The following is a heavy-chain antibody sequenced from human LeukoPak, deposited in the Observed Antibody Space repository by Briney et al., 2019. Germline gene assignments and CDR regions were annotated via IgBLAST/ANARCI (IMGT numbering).Heavy chain of an antibody. V-gene: IGHV3-7*01. CDR1: GFTFSRYW. J-gene: IGHJ4*02. CDR3: ARDLRYYYDSSGSFDY. CDR2: IKQDGSEK. D-gene: IGHD3-22*01. Sequence: TGGSLRLSCTGSGFTFSRYWMSWVRQAPGKGLEWVANIKQDGSEKYYVDSVKGRFTISRDNAKNSLYLQMNSLRAEDTAVYYCARDLRYYYDSSGSFDYWGQGTLVTVSS.